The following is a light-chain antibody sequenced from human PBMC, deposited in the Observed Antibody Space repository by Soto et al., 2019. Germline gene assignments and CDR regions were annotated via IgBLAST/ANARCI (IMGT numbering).Light chain of an antibody. CDR2: AAS. Sequence: DIQMTQSPSSLSASVGDRVTITCRASQSISSYLNWYHQKPGKAPKLLIYAASSVQSGVPARFSGSGAGTDFTLTISSLQPEDFATYYCQQSYSTTITFGQGTRLEIK. CDR1: QSISSY. V-gene: IGKV1-39*01. CDR3: QQSYSTTIT. J-gene: IGKJ5*01.